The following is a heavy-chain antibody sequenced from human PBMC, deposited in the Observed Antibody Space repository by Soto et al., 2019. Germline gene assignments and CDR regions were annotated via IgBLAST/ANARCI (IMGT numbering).Heavy chain of an antibody. J-gene: IGHJ3*02. CDR2: MSHSGGT. D-gene: IGHD1-1*01. V-gene: IGHV4-34*01. CDR3: ARVERGTATTVVDAFDI. CDR1: GGSVNSGNYY. Sequence: QVQLQQWGAGLLKPSETLSLTCAVFGGSVNSGNYYWSWIRQPPGKGLEWIGEMSHSGGTHFNPSVKIRVTISVDTSQNRCALTMSSVTATATALYYCARVERGTATTVVDAFDIWGPGTMVTVSS.